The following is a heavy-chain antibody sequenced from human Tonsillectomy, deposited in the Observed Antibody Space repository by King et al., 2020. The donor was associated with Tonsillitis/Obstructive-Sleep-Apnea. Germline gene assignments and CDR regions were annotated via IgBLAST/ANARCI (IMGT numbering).Heavy chain of an antibody. J-gene: IGHJ5*02. CDR2: IYPGDSDT. D-gene: IGHD2-2*01. V-gene: IGHV5-51*01. Sequence: QLVQSGAEVRKPGASLKISCKASGYSFTSNWIAWVRQMPGKGLEWMGIIYPGDSDTRYSPSFQGQVTISADKSINTAYLQWSSLKASDTAMYYCARRGSATFIHCFHPSCPGTLVTVSS. CDR3: ARRGSATFIHCFHP. CDR1: GYSFTSNW.